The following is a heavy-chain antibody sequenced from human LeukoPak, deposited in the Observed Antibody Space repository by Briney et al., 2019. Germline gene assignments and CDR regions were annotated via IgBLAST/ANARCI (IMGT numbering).Heavy chain of an antibody. CDR3: ARTGDGYNKPI. J-gene: IGHJ4*02. CDR2: ISVYKGST. Sequence: ASVKVSCKASGYTFTSYGISWVRQAPGQGLEWMGWISVYKGSTNYIQKFQGRVTMTTDTSTSTVYMELRSLRSDDTAVYYCARTGDGYNKPIWGQGTLVMVSS. D-gene: IGHD5-24*01. CDR1: GYTFTSYG. V-gene: IGHV1-18*01.